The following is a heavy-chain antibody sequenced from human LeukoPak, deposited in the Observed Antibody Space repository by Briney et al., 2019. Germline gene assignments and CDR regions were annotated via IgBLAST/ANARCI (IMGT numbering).Heavy chain of an antibody. CDR3: ASALWRDYYYGMDV. CDR1: GGTSSSYA. J-gene: IGHJ6*02. D-gene: IGHD3-10*01. CDR2: IIPILGIA. V-gene: IGHV1-69*04. Sequence: GSSVKVSCKASGGTSSSYAISWVRQAPGQGPEWMGRIIPILGIANYAQKFQGRVTITADKSTSTAYMELSSLRSEDTAVYYCASALWRDYYYGMDVWGQGTTVTVSS.